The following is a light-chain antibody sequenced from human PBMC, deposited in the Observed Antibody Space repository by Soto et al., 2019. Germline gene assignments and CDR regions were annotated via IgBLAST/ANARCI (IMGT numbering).Light chain of an antibody. Sequence: EIVWTQSPPTLFLSPGERAIMSCRASQSLSTYLAWYQKRPGQAPRLLIDDASYRATDIPPRFSGSGSGTDFTLTISSLETEDFAVYHCKQRSSWPPTITFGQGTRL. J-gene: IGKJ5*01. CDR3: KQRSSWPPTIT. CDR2: DAS. V-gene: IGKV3-11*01. CDR1: QSLSTY.